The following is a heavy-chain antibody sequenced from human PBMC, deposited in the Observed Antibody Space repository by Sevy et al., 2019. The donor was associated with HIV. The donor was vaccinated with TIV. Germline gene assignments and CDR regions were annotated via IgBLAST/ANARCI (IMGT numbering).Heavy chain of an antibody. J-gene: IGHJ6*02. CDR1: GFTFNSYW. V-gene: IGHV3-7*03. CDR3: ARDCSSANCLWGMDV. CDR2: IKKDGSEK. D-gene: IGHD2-2*01. Sequence: GGSLRLSCAASGFTFNSYWMSWVRQAPGKGLEWVANIKKDGSEKYYVDSVKGRFTFSRDNAKNSLYLQMDSLRAEDTAVYYCARDCSSANCLWGMDVWGQGTTVTVSS.